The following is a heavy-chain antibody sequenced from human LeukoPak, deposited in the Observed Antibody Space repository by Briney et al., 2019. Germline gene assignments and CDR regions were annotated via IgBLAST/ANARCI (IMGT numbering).Heavy chain of an antibody. CDR2: IKQDGSEK. Sequence: GGSLRLSCAASGFTFSSYWMSWVRQAPGKGLEWVANIKQDGSEKYYVDSVKGRFTISRDNAKNSLYLQINSLRAEDTAVYYCAKGDVSVTREFDYWGQGTLVTVSS. CDR3: AKGDVSVTREFDY. V-gene: IGHV3-7*01. J-gene: IGHJ4*02. D-gene: IGHD7-27*01. CDR1: GFTFSSYW.